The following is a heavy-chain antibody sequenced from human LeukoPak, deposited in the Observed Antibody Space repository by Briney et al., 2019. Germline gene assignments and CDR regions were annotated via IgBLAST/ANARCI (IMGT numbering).Heavy chain of an antibody. CDR2: ISYDGSNK. CDR3: AKGPRSYYDSSGYWLDY. CDR1: GFTFSSYG. V-gene: IGHV3-30*18. D-gene: IGHD3-22*01. J-gene: IGHJ4*02. Sequence: GGSLRLSCAASGFTFSSYGMYWVRQAPGKGLEWVAVISYDGSNKYYADSVKGRFTISRDNSKNTLYLQMNSLRAEDTAVYYCAKGPRSYYDSSGYWLDYWGQGTLVTVSS.